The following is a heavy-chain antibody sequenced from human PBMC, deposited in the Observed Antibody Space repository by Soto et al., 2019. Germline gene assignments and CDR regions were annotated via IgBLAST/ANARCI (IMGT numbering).Heavy chain of an antibody. J-gene: IGHJ4*02. Sequence: SETLSLTCNVADGSVSSIGYYWGWIRQPPGKGLEWIGYISYSGRPNYNPSLKSRVTISLDTSRNQFSLNLMSVTAADTAVYLCARVKFQVLADYFDYWCQGNLVTVS. D-gene: IGHD6-19*01. CDR3: ARVKFQVLADYFDY. CDR1: DGSVSSIGYY. V-gene: IGHV4-61*08. CDR2: ISYSGRP.